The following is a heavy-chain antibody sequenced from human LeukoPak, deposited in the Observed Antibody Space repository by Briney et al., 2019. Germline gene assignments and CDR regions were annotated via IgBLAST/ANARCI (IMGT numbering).Heavy chain of an antibody. Sequence: PGGSLRLSCAASGFTFDDYAMHWVRQAPGKGLEWVSGISWNSGSIGYADSVKGRFTISRDNAKNSLYLQMNSLRAEDTALYYCVKAGSGWYDNWFDPWGQGTLVTVSS. V-gene: IGHV3-9*01. CDR2: ISWNSGSI. J-gene: IGHJ5*02. CDR1: GFTFDDYA. D-gene: IGHD6-19*01. CDR3: VKAGSGWYDNWFDP.